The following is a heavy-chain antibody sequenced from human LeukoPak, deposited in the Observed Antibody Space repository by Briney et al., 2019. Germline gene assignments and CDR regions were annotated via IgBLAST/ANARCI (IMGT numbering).Heavy chain of an antibody. CDR3: ARATSAAAIEY. CDR1: GDSVSSNSVT. D-gene: IGHD2-2*01. Sequence: SQTLSLTCAVSGDSVSSNSVTWNWLRQSPSRGLEWLGRTYYRSKFYNDYAVSVRGRMTINAGTSKNHFSLQLNSVTPEDTAMYYCARATSAAAIEYWGQGTLVTVSS. CDR2: TYYRSKFYN. V-gene: IGHV6-1*01. J-gene: IGHJ4*02.